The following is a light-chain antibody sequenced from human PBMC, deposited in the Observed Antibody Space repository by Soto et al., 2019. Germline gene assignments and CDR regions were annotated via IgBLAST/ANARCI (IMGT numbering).Light chain of an antibody. V-gene: IGKV1-5*03. Sequence: DIDMTQSPSTLSASVGARVTITCRASQSISSCLAWYQQKKGKAPKLLIYKASSLESGVPSRFSGSGYGTEFTLTISSLQTDDFATYYCQQYNSYSYTFGQGTRLEI. CDR2: KAS. J-gene: IGKJ5*01. CDR3: QQYNSYSYT. CDR1: QSISSC.